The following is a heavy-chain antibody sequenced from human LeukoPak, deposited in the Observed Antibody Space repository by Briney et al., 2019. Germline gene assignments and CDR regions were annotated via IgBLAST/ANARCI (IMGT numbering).Heavy chain of an antibody. CDR1: GYAFSSYD. J-gene: IGHJ6*03. Sequence: SVKVSCKTSGYAFSSYDINWVRQAPGQGLEWMGWMNPNTGHTGSAEQFQGRVTMTRNTSISTAYMELSSLKSEDTATYYCARGRTDCNNGVCYSNYYYMDVWGKGTTVTASS. CDR2: MNPNTGHT. D-gene: IGHD2-8*01. V-gene: IGHV1-8*01. CDR3: ARGRTDCNNGVCYSNYYYMDV.